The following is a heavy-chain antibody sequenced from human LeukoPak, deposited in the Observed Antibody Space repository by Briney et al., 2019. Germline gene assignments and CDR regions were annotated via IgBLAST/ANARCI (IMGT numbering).Heavy chain of an antibody. V-gene: IGHV3-21*01. D-gene: IGHD4-17*01. CDR1: GFTFSSYS. J-gene: IGHJ3*02. CDR3: ARDHDYGDAFDI. Sequence: PGGSLRLSCAASGFTFSSYSMNWVRQAPGKGLEWVSSISSSSSYIYYADSVKGRFTISRDNAKNSLYLQMNSLRAEDTAVYYCARDHDYGDAFDIWGQGTMVTVSS. CDR2: ISSSSSYI.